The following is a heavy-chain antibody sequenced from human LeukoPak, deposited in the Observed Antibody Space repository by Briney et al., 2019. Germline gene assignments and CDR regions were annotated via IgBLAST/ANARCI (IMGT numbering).Heavy chain of an antibody. CDR2: INHNGNVN. Sequence: QSGGSLRLSCAASGFTFRSHAMSWVRQAPGKGLEWVASINHNGNVNYYVDSVKGRFTISRDNAKNSLYLQMSNLRAEDTAVYFCARGGGLDVWGQGATVTVSS. J-gene: IGHJ6*02. CDR1: GFTFRSHA. CDR3: ARGGGLDV. D-gene: IGHD3-16*01. V-gene: IGHV3-7*03.